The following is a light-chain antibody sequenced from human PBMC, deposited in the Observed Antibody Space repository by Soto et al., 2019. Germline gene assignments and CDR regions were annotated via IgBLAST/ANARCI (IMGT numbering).Light chain of an antibody. V-gene: IGLV2-14*01. CDR2: EVS. CDR3: SSYTSSSTLL. J-gene: IGLJ3*02. Sequence: QSALTQPASVSGSPGQSITISCTGTSSDVGGYDYVSWYQQYPGKAPKPIIYEVSNRPSGVSARFSGSKSGSTASLTISGLQAEDEADYYCSSYTSSSTLLFGGGTKLTVL. CDR1: SSDVGGYDY.